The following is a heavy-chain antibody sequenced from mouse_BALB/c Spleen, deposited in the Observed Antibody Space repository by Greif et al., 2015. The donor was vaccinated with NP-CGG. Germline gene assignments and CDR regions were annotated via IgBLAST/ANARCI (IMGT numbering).Heavy chain of an antibody. CDR3: ATYGNYVGY. D-gene: IGHD2-1*01. Sequence: QVQLQQSGAELAKPGASVKMSCKASGYTFTSYWVHWVKQRPGQGLEWIGYINPSTGYTEYNQKFKDKATLTADKSSSTAYMQLSSLTSEDSAVYYCATYGNYVGYWGQGTTLTVSS. V-gene: IGHV1-7*01. CDR1: GYTFTSYW. CDR2: INPSTGYT. J-gene: IGHJ2*01.